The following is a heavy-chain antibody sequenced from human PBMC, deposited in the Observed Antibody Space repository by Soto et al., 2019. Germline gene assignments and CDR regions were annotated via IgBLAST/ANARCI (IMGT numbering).Heavy chain of an antibody. V-gene: IGHV1-3*01. Sequence: ASVKVSCKASGYTFTSYAMHWVRQAPGQRLEWMGWINAGNGNTKYSQKFQGRVTITRDTSASTAYMELSSLRSEDTAVYYCARPSITMVRGVIIWGQGTLVTSPQ. J-gene: IGHJ4*02. CDR1: GYTFTSYA. CDR2: INAGNGNT. D-gene: IGHD3-10*01. CDR3: ARPSITMVRGVII.